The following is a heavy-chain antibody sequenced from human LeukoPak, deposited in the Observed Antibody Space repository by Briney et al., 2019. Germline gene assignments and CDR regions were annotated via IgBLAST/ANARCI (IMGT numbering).Heavy chain of an antibody. J-gene: IGHJ5*02. CDR3: ARDRELFPNWFDP. CDR1: GYTFTSYA. V-gene: IGHV1-3*01. Sequence: VASVKVSCKASGYTFTSYAMHWVRQAPGQRLEWMGWINAGNGNTKYSQKFQGRVTITRDTSASTAYMELSSLRSEDTAVYYCARDRELFPNWFDPWAREPWSPSPQ. CDR2: INAGNGNT. D-gene: IGHD3-10*01.